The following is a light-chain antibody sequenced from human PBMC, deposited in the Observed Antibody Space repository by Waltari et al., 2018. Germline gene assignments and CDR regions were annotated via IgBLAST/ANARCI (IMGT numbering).Light chain of an antibody. CDR3: QQSHNWPPLT. CDR2: SAS. V-gene: IGKV3-15*01. CDR1: QSVSGN. J-gene: IGKJ4*01. Sequence: EVVLTPSPATLSLSPGERATLSCRASQSVSGNLAWYQQRPGQAPRLLIYSASTRATGIPARFSGSGSGTEFTLTISSLESEDFAVYYCQQSHNWPPLTFGGGTKVEIK.